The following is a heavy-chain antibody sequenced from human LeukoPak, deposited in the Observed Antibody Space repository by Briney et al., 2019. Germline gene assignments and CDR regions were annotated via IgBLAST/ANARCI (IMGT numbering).Heavy chain of an antibody. D-gene: IGHD3-3*01. CDR2: ISTSVSYI. CDR1: GFTFSTYS. J-gene: IGHJ4*02. CDR3: ARADPVYDFWSGYSKYYFDH. Sequence: GGSLRLSCGTSGFTFSTYSMNWVRQAPGKGLEWVSSISTSVSYIYYADSVKGRFTISRDNAKNSLYLQMNSLRAEDTAVYYCARADPVYDFWSGYSKYYFDHWGQGTLVTVSS. V-gene: IGHV3-21*01.